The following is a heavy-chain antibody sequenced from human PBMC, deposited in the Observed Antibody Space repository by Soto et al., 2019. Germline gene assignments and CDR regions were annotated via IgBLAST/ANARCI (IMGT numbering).Heavy chain of an antibody. CDR3: ARLQPAAADNDLTFDY. CDR2: IDPSDSYT. CDR1: GYSFTSYW. Sequence: EVQLVQSGAEVKKPGESLRISCKGSGYSFTSYWISWVRQMPGKGLEWMGRIDPSDSYTNYSPSFQGHVTISADKSISTAYLQWSSLKASDTAMYYCARLQPAAADNDLTFDYWGQGTLVTVSS. J-gene: IGHJ4*02. D-gene: IGHD6-13*01. V-gene: IGHV5-10-1*01.